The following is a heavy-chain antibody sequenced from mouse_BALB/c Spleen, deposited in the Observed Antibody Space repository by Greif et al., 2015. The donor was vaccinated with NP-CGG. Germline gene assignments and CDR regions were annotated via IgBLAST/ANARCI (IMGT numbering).Heavy chain of an antibody. CDR2: IGSGGSYT. CDR1: GFTFSSYT. D-gene: IGHD2-3*01. CDR3: TREDDGYYGY. Sequence: EVKLVESGGGLVKPGGSLKLSCAASGFTFSSYTMSWVRQTPEKRLEWVATIGSGGSYTYYPDSVKGRFTISRDNAKNTLYLQMSSLKSEDTAMYYCTREDDGYYGYWGQGTTLTVSS. V-gene: IGHV5-6-4*01. J-gene: IGHJ2*01.